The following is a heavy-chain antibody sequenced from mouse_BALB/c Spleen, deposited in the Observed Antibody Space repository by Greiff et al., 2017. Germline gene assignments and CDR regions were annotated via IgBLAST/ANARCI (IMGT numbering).Heavy chain of an antibody. Sequence: EVHLVESGGGLVQPKGSLKLSCAASGFTFNTYAMNWVRQAPGKGLEWVARIRSKSNNYATYYADSVKDRFTISRDDSQSMLYLQMNNLKTEDTAMYYCVSLTGTAYWGQGTTLTVSS. CDR3: VSLTGTAY. J-gene: IGHJ2*01. CDR1: GFTFNTYA. D-gene: IGHD4-1*01. V-gene: IGHV10-1*02. CDR2: IRSKSNNYAT.